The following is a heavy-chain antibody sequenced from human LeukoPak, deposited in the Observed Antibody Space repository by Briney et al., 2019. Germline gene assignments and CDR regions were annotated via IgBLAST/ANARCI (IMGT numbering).Heavy chain of an antibody. CDR1: GFTFSSYS. J-gene: IGHJ5*02. CDR3: ATGLVGANR. D-gene: IGHD1-26*01. CDR2: IKQDGSEK. V-gene: IGHV3-7*05. Sequence: GGSLRLSCAASGFTFSSYSMSWVRQGPGKGLEWVANIKQDGSEKYYVGSVKGRFTISRDNAKNSLYLQMNSLRADDTAVYYCATGLVGANRWGQGTLVTVSS.